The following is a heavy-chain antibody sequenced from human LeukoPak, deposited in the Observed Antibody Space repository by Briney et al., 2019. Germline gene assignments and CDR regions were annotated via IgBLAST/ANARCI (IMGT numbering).Heavy chain of an antibody. CDR3: AKEPGEGAGSYYNY. CDR1: GFTFSRYD. J-gene: IGHJ4*02. Sequence: GGSLRLSCAASGFTFSRYDMNWVRQAPGKGLEWVSAISGSGSSTHYADSVKGRFTISRDNSKNTLYLQMNSLRAEDTAVYYCAKEPGEGAGSYYNYWGRGTLVTVSS. D-gene: IGHD3-10*01. V-gene: IGHV3-23*01. CDR2: ISGSGSST.